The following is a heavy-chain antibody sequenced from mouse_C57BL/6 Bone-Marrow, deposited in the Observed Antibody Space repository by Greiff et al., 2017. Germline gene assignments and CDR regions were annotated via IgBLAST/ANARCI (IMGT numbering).Heavy chain of an antibody. Sequence: VQLQQSGAELVRPGASVKLSCTASGFNIKDDYIHWVKQRPEQGLEWIGWIDPEIGDTEYASKFQGKATITSDTSSNTAYIQLSSLTSEDTAVYYCSTFDVNYFDFWGQGTPLTVAS. CDR3: STFDVNYFDF. CDR2: IDPEIGDT. CDR1: GFNIKDDY. D-gene: IGHD2-3*01. J-gene: IGHJ2*01. V-gene: IGHV14-4*01.